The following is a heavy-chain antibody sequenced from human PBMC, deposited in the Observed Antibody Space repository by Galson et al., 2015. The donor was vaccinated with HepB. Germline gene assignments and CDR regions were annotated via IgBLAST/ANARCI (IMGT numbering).Heavy chain of an antibody. D-gene: IGHD1-26*01. J-gene: IGHJ4*02. Sequence: SLRLSCAASGFTVSSNYMSWVRQAPGKGLEWVSVIYSGGSTYYADSVKGRFTISRDNSKNTLYLQMNSLRAEDTAVYYCARDSGSYSVDYWDQGTLVTVSS. CDR2: IYSGGST. CDR3: ARDSGSYSVDY. CDR1: GFTVSSNY. V-gene: IGHV3-66*02.